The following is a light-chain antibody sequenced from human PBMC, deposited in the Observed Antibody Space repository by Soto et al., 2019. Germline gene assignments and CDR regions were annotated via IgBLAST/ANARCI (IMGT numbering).Light chain of an antibody. V-gene: IGKV1-39*01. CDR3: QQTSSVPRT. Sequence: DIQMTQSPSSLSASVGDRVTITCRESQSISTFLNWYQQRPGEAPKLLIYVASNLQTGVPSRFSGSGSETDFTLTISSLQPEDFATYFCQQTSSVPRTFGQGTKLEIK. CDR1: QSISTF. CDR2: VAS. J-gene: IGKJ2*01.